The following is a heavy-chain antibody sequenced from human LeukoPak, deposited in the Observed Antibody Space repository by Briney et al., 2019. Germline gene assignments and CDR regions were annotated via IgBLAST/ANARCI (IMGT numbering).Heavy chain of an antibody. Sequence: ASVKVSCKASGYTFTGYYMHWVRQAPGQGLEWMGWINPNSGGTNYAQKFQGRVTMTRDTSISTAYMELSRLRADDTAVYYCARGHGSGSYYNGWGQGTLVTVSS. J-gene: IGHJ4*02. CDR3: ARGHGSGSYYNG. CDR1: GYTFTGYY. V-gene: IGHV1-2*02. CDR2: INPNSGGT. D-gene: IGHD3-10*01.